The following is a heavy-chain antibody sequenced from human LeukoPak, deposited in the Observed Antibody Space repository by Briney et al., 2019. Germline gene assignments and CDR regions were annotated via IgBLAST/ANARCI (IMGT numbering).Heavy chain of an antibody. V-gene: IGHV4-59*01. CDR3: ARGDMTNGVYFDY. J-gene: IGHJ4*02. Sequence: PSETLSLTCTVSGGSISGYYWSWIRQPPGKGLEWIGYIYYSGSTNYNPSLKSRVTISLDTSKNHFSLKLSSVTAADTAVYYCARGDMTNGVYFDYWGQGTLVTVSS. D-gene: IGHD2-15*01. CDR1: GGSISGYY. CDR2: IYYSGST.